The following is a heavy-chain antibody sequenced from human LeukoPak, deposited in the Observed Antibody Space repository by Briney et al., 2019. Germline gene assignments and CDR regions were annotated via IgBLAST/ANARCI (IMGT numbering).Heavy chain of an antibody. Sequence: GGSLRLSCAASGFTVSSNYMSWVRQAPGKGLEWVSVIYSGGSTYYADSVKGRFTISRDNSKNTLYLQMNSLRAEDTAVYYCAKDVLSSTWLDFDYWGQGTLVTVSS. CDR2: IYSGGST. J-gene: IGHJ4*02. CDR3: AKDVLSSTWLDFDY. D-gene: IGHD6-13*01. CDR1: GFTVSSNY. V-gene: IGHV3-53*01.